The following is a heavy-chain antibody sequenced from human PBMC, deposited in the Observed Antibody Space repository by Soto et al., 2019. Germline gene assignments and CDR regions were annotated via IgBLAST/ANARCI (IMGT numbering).Heavy chain of an antibody. Sequence: GESLQISCKGSGYSFTSYWIGWVRQVPGKGLEWMGIIYPGDSDTRYSPSFQGQVTISADKSISTAYLQWSSLKASDTAMYYCARAKSFSGGSGSYYYDIDFRGHATTVHVS. D-gene: IGHD2-15*01. CDR3: ARAKSFSGGSGSYYYDIDF. J-gene: IGHJ6*02. CDR2: IYPGDSDT. V-gene: IGHV5-51*01. CDR1: GYSFTSYW.